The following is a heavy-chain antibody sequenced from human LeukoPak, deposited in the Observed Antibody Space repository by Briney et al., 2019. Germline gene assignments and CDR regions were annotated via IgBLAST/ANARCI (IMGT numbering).Heavy chain of an antibody. J-gene: IGHJ4*02. Sequence: SETLSLTCTVSGASISSGSFYWNWIRQPAGKGLEWVGRSYSSGSYNYNPALKRRVTISVDTSKNQFSLKLTPVTATDTAVSYCARAYSPTDYFDYWGQGTLVTVSS. V-gene: IGHV4-61*02. CDR1: GASISSGSFY. CDR3: ARAYSPTDYFDY. D-gene: IGHD6-13*01. CDR2: SYSSGSY.